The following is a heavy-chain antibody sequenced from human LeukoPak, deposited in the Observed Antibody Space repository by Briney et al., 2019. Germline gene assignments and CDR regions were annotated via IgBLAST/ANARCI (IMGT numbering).Heavy chain of an antibody. V-gene: IGHV3-30-3*01. CDR1: GFTFSSYA. Sequence: GGSLRLSCAASGFTFSSYAMHWVRQAPGKGLEWVTVRSFDGSNKYYADSVKGRFTTSRDNSKNTMHLQMNSLRAEDTAVYYCAKDRGYSYGDPKGGFDYWGQGTLVTVSS. J-gene: IGHJ4*02. CDR3: AKDRGYSYGDPKGGFDY. CDR2: RSFDGSNK. D-gene: IGHD5-18*01.